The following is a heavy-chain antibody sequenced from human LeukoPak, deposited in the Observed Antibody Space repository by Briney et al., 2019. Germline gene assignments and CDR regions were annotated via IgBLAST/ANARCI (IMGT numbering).Heavy chain of an antibody. D-gene: IGHD3-3*01. J-gene: IGHJ4*02. CDR2: IYYSGST. V-gene: IGHV4-59*08. Sequence: SETLSLTCAVYGGSFSGYYWSWIRQPPGKGLEWIGYIYYSGSTNYNPSLKSRVTISVDTSKNQFSLKLSSVTAADTAVYYCARLPLFYDFWSGYYTGYFDYWGQGTLVTVSS. CDR3: ARLPLFYDFWSGYYTGYFDY. CDR1: GGSFSGYY.